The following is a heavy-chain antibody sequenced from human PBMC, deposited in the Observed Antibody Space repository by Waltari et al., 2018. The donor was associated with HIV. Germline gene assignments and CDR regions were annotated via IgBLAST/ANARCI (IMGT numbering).Heavy chain of an antibody. Sequence: QVQLVESGGGVVQPGRSLRLSCAASGFTFSSYAMHWVRQAPGKGLEWVAVISYDGSNKYYADSVKGRFTISRDNSKNTLYLQMNSLRAEDTAVYYCARGSSGWPPDYWGQGTLVTVSS. J-gene: IGHJ4*02. V-gene: IGHV3-30-3*01. D-gene: IGHD6-19*01. CDR2: ISYDGSNK. CDR1: GFTFSSYA. CDR3: ARGSSGWPPDY.